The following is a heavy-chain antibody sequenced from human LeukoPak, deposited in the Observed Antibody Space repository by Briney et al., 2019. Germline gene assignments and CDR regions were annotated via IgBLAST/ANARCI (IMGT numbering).Heavy chain of an antibody. V-gene: IGHV3-66*02. D-gene: IGHD2-8*01. J-gene: IGHJ3*02. Sequence: PGGSLRLSCAASGFTVSSNYMSWVRQAPGKGLGWVSVIYSGGSTYYADSVKGRFTISRDNSKNTLYLQMNSLRAEDTAVYYCARSRVFDAFDIWGQGTMVTVSS. CDR2: IYSGGST. CDR3: ARSRVFDAFDI. CDR1: GFTVSSNY.